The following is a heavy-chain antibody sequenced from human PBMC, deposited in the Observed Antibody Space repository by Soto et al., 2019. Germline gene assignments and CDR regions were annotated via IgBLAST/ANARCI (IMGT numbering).Heavy chain of an antibody. CDR3: AICSSASGTQNWFDS. Sequence: EALKISCNGSGYTLTTYWIGWVRQMPGKGLEWIGIIYPGDSDTRYSPSFQGHVTISADKSATTAYLQWSSLKASDTAIYYCAICSSASGTQNWFDSPSQGTLVLGSS. V-gene: IGHV5-51*01. J-gene: IGHJ5*01. D-gene: IGHD6-13*01. CDR2: IYPGDSDT. CDR1: GYTLTTYW.